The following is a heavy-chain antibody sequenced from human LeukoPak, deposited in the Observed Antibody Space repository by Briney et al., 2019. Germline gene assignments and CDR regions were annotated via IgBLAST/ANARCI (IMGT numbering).Heavy chain of an antibody. Sequence: ASVKVSCKASGYTFTGYYMHWVRQAPGQGLEWMGWINPNSGGTNYAQKFQGRVTMTRDTSISTAYMELSRLRSDDTAVYYCARDSMEVATIGGADAFDIWGQGTMVTVSS. J-gene: IGHJ3*02. CDR1: GYTFTGYY. CDR3: ARDSMEVATIGGADAFDI. V-gene: IGHV1-2*02. D-gene: IGHD5-12*01. CDR2: INPNSGGT.